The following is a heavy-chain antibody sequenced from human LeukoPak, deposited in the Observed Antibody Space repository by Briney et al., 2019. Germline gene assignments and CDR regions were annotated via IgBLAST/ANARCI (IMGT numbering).Heavy chain of an antibody. Sequence: GGSLRLSCAASGFTFSSYAMSWVRQAPGKGLEWVAAISGSGGSTYYADSVKGRFTISRDNSKNTLYLQMNSLRAEDTAVYYCAKDYGSGYYDEAFDIWSQGTMVTVSS. CDR3: AKDYGSGYYDEAFDI. CDR2: ISGSGGST. CDR1: GFTFSSYA. J-gene: IGHJ3*02. D-gene: IGHD3-22*01. V-gene: IGHV3-23*01.